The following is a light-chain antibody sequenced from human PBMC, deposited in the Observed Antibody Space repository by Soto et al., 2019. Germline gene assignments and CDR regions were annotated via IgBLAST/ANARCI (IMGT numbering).Light chain of an antibody. J-gene: IGKJ1*01. Sequence: VLTQSPGTLSLSPGEGPTLSCRASQRVASDLAWYLQKPGQPPRLLIYGASSRATGIPDRFSGSGSGTDFTLTISRLEPEDFAVYYCQQYGSSPRTFGQGTKVEIK. CDR3: QQYGSSPRT. CDR1: QRVASD. CDR2: GAS. V-gene: IGKV3-20*01.